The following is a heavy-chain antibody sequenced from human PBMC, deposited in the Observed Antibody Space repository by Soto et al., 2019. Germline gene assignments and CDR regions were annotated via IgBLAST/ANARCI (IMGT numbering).Heavy chain of an antibody. V-gene: IGHV3-11*01. D-gene: IGHD3-10*01. J-gene: IGHJ4*02. CDR1: GFTFSDYY. Sequence: PGGSLRLSCAASGFTFSDYYMTWIRQAPVKGLEWVSCISSSGNSIFYADSVKGRFTISRDNAKNSLCLQMNSLRAADTAVYYCARDEFQTGYFDYWGQGTLVTVSS. CDR3: ARDEFQTGYFDY. CDR2: ISSSGNSI.